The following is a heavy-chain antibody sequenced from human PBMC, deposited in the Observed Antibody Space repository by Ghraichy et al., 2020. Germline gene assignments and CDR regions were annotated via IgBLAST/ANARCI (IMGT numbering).Heavy chain of an antibody. D-gene: IGHD3-9*01. V-gene: IGHV3-74*01. CDR2: INSDGSST. Sequence: GGSLRLSCAASGFTFSSYWMHWVRQAPGKGLVWVSRINSDGSSTSYADSVKGRFTISRDNAKNTLYLQMNSLRAEDTAVYYCARERFDRGTPQLANYYYGMDVWGQGTTVTVSS. CDR1: GFTFSSYW. J-gene: IGHJ6*02. CDR3: ARERFDRGTPQLANYYYGMDV.